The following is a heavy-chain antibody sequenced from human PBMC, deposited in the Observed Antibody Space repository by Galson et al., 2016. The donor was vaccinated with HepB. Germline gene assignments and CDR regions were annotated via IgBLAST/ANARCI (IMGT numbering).Heavy chain of an antibody. CDR1: GFTFNNHA. D-gene: IGHD6-19*01. V-gene: IGHV3-23*01. J-gene: IGHJ4*02. Sequence: SLRLSCAASGFTFNNHAMHWVRQAPGKGLEWVSGISDAGGNTYYADSVKGRFTISRDNSKNTLYLQMSSLSADDSAVYYCGRVPQWLSYFWGQGILVTVSS. CDR3: GRVPQWLSYF. CDR2: ISDAGGNT.